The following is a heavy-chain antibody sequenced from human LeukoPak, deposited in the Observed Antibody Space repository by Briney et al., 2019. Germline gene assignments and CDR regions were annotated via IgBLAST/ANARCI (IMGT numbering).Heavy chain of an antibody. CDR1: GGSISSSSYY. D-gene: IGHD2-2*01. V-gene: IGHV4-39*02. CDR3: ARDSCSSASCYQRDKNYYYMDV. CDR2: IYYSGST. Sequence: SETLSLTCTVSGGSISSSSYYWGWIRQPPGKGLEWIGSIYYSGSTYYNPSLKSRVTISVDTSKNQFSLKLSSVTAADTAVYYCARDSCSSASCYQRDKNYYYMDVWGKGTTVTVSS. J-gene: IGHJ6*03.